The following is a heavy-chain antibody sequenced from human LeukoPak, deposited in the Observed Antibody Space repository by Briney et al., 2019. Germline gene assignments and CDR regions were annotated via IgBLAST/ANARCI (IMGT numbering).Heavy chain of an antibody. CDR3: ARDFEGSSWSFDY. J-gene: IGHJ4*02. D-gene: IGHD6-13*01. CDR2: IYYSGST. Sequence: SETLSLTCTVSGGSISSYYWSWIRQPPGKGLEWIGYIYYSGSTNYNPSLKSRVTISVDTSKNQFSLKLSSVTAADTAVYYCARDFEGSSWSFDYWGQGTLVTVSS. CDR1: GGSISSYY. V-gene: IGHV4-59*01.